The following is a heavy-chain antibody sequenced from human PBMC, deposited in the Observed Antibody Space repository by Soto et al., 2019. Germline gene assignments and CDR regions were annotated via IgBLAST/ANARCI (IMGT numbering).Heavy chain of an antibody. CDR1: GFTFSSYS. V-gene: IGHV3-21*01. CDR2: ISSSSTYI. J-gene: IGHJ6*02. D-gene: IGHD5-18*01. Sequence: LRLSCAASGFTFSSYSMNWVRQAPGKGLEWVSSISSSSTYIYYADSVRGRFTISRDNAKYSLYLQMNSLRAEDTAVYYCAKLIQLHGMDVWGQGTTVTVSS. CDR3: AKLIQLHGMDV.